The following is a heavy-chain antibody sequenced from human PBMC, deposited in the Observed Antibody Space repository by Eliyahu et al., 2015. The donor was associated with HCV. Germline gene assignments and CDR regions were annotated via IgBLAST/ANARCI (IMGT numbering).Heavy chain of an antibody. Sequence: QVQLVESGGGVVQPGRSLRLSCAASGFTFXNYGMHWVRQGPGQGLGWVAVIWYDGSNKYYADSVKGRFTISRDNSKNTLYLQMNSLRAEDTAVYYCARETRTTDGYSDYWGQGTLVTVSS. CDR3: ARETRTTDGYSDY. J-gene: IGHJ4*02. D-gene: IGHD2-21*01. V-gene: IGHV3-33*01. CDR2: IWYDGSNK. CDR1: GFTFXNYG.